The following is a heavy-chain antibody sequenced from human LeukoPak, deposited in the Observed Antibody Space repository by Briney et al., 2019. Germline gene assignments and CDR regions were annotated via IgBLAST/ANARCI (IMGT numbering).Heavy chain of an antibody. J-gene: IGHJ4*02. CDR3: ARDRARAVAGPGHFDY. V-gene: IGHV1-69*06. D-gene: IGHD6-19*01. CDR1: GGTFSSYA. CDR2: IIPIFGTA. Sequence: ASVKVSCKASGGTFSSYAISWVRQAPGQGLEWMGGIIPIFGTANYAQKFQGRVTITADKSTSTAYMELSSLRSEDTAVYYCARDRARAVAGPGHFDYWGQGTLVTVSS.